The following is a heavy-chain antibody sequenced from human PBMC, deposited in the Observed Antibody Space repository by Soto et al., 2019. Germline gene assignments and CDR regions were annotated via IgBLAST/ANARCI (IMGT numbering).Heavy chain of an antibody. CDR2: IYYSGST. J-gene: IGHJ4*02. CDR3: ARWYGGSLDY. Sequence: PSETLSLTCTVSGGTISSWYWSWIRQPPGKGLEWIGYIYYSGSTNYNPSLKSRVTISVDTSKNQFSLKLSSVTAADTAVYYCARWYGGSLDYWGQGSLVTVSS. CDR1: GGTISSWY. D-gene: IGHD4-17*01. V-gene: IGHV4-59*01.